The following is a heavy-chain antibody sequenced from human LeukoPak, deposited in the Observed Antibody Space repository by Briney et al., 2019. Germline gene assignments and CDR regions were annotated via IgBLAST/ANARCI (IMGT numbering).Heavy chain of an antibody. CDR1: GFTFSSYS. D-gene: IGHD4-17*01. CDR3: ARGDDDYVRYFDY. V-gene: IGHV3-48*02. J-gene: IGHJ4*02. Sequence: GGSLRLSCAASGFTFSSYSMIWVRQAPGKGLEWVSYISSGSSTRCYGDSVKGRFTIYRDNAKNSLYLQMNSLRDEDTAVYYCARGDDDYVRYFDYWGQGTLVAVSS. CDR2: ISSGSSTR.